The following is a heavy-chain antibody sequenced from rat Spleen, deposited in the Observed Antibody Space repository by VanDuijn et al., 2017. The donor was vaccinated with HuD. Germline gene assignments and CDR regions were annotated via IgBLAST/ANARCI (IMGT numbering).Heavy chain of an antibody. Sequence: QVHLKESGPGLVQPSQTLSLTCTVSGFSLINYGVSWVRQPPGEGLEWIAAISSGGDTYYNSALRSRLRISRDTSKSQVFLKMNSLQTEDTATYFCIRESLPGYNSHWFVYWGQGTLVTVSS. V-gene: IGHV2S12*01. CDR1: GFSLINYG. CDR2: ISSGGDT. CDR3: IRESLPGYNSHWFVY. J-gene: IGHJ3*01. D-gene: IGHD1-4*01.